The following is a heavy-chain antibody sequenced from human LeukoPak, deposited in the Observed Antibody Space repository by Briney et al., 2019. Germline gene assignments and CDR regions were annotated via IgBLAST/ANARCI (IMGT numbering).Heavy chain of an antibody. CDR3: ARDLRGYSYRYFDY. Sequence: SETLSLTCTVSGGSISSYYWSWIRQPPGKGLEWIGYIYYSGSTNYNPSLKSRVTISVDTSKNQFSLGLSSVTAADTAVYYCARDLRGYSYRYFDYWGQGTLVTVSS. J-gene: IGHJ4*02. CDR2: IYYSGST. CDR1: GGSISSYY. D-gene: IGHD5-18*01. V-gene: IGHV4-59*01.